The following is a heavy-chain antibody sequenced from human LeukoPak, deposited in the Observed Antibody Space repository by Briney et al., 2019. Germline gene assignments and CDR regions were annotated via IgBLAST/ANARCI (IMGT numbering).Heavy chain of an antibody. CDR3: TRISPVAGTRWGFDY. CDR2: VYYSGST. V-gene: IGHV4-59*11. D-gene: IGHD6-19*01. J-gene: IGHJ4*02. CDR1: GGSISSHY. Sequence: SETLSLICSVSGGSISSHYWSWIRQPPGKGLEWIGYVYYSGSTNYNPSLKNRVTISVDTSKNQLSLKLNSVTALDTAVYYCTRISPVAGTRWGFDYWGQGNPVTVSS.